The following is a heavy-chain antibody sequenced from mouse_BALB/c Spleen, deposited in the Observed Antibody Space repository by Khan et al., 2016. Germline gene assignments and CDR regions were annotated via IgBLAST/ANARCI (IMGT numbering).Heavy chain of an antibody. Sequence: QIQLVQSGPELKKPGETVKISCKASGYTFTNYGMNWVKQAPGKGLKWMGWINTYTGEPTYADDFKGRFAFSLETSASTAYLQINNLKNEDTATYFWPSIYYGYYVGLYYAMEYWGQGTSVTVSS. V-gene: IGHV9-3-1*01. CDR3: PSIYYGYYVGLYYAMEY. D-gene: IGHD2-3*01. J-gene: IGHJ4*01. CDR2: INTYTGEP. CDR1: GYTFTNYG.